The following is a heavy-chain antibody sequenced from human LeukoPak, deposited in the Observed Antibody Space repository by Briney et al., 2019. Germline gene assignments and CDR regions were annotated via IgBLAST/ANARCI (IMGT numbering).Heavy chain of an antibody. CDR3: ARELVVAHGVRALDI. D-gene: IGHD2-8*02. J-gene: IGHJ3*02. Sequence: GGSLRLSCAASGFTFSSYAMSWVRQAPGKGLEYVSAISESGDSTYYVDSAKGRFTISRDNSKNTMYLQMGSLGPDDMAVYYCARELVVAHGVRALDIWGQGTMVTVSS. CDR2: ISESGDST. V-gene: IGHV3-64*02. CDR1: GFTFSSYA.